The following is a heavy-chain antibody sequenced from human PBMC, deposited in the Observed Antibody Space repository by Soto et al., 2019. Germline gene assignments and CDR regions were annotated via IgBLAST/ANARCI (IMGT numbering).Heavy chain of an antibody. J-gene: IGHJ5*02. D-gene: IGHD6-19*01. CDR3: ARVGRWLVRAFAFDP. Sequence: EVQLVESGGGLVQPGGSLRLSCAASGFTFSSYWMHWVRQAPGKGLVWVSRINSDGSSTSYADSVKGRFTISRDNAKNTLYLQMNSLRAEDTAVYYCARVGRWLVRAFAFDPWGQGTLVTVSS. V-gene: IGHV3-74*01. CDR1: GFTFSSYW. CDR2: INSDGSST.